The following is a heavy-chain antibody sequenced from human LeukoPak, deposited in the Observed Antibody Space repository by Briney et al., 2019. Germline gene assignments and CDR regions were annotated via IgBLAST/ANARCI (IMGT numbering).Heavy chain of an antibody. CDR3: ARDIAEYGLVLGSVDY. CDR1: GFTFSSYA. CDR2: ISNDGSNK. D-gene: IGHD3-16*01. J-gene: IGHJ4*02. V-gene: IGHV3-30-3*01. Sequence: PGRSLRLSCAASGFTFSSYAIHWVRQAPGKGLEWVAAISNDGSNKYYADSVKGRFTISRDNSKNTLYLQMNSLRAEDTAVYYCARDIAEYGLVLGSVDYWGQGTLVTVSS.